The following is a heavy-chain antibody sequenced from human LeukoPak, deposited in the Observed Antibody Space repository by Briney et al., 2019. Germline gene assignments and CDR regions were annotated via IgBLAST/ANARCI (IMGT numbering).Heavy chain of an antibody. D-gene: IGHD3-10*01. CDR1: GGSISSGSYY. Sequence: SETLSLTCTVSGGSISSGSYYWSWIRQPAGKGLEWIGRIYTSGSTNYNPSLKSRVTISVDTSKNQFSLKLSSVTAADTAVYYCARVITMIRARAFDIWGQGTMVTVSS. J-gene: IGHJ3*02. CDR3: ARVITMIRARAFDI. CDR2: IYTSGST. V-gene: IGHV4-61*02.